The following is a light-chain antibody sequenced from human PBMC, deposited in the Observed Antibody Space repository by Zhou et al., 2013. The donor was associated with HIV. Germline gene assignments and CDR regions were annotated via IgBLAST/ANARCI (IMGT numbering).Light chain of an antibody. Sequence: DVVMTQSPLSLPVTLGQPASISCRSSQSLVHSDGNTYVNWFQQRPGHSPRRLIYKVSNWDSGVPDRFIGSGSGTDFTLKISRVEAEDVGIYYCMQGTHWPWTFGQGTRVEIK. V-gene: IGKV2-30*02. CDR3: MQGTHWPWT. CDR1: QSLVHSDGNTY. J-gene: IGKJ1*01. CDR2: KVS.